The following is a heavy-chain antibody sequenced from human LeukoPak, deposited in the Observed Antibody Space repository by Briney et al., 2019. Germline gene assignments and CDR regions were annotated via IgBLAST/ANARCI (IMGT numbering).Heavy chain of an antibody. J-gene: IGHJ4*02. D-gene: IGHD6-19*01. CDR3: ARENNSGWYRKAAFDY. CDR1: GYTFTGYY. V-gene: IGHV1-2*02. CDR2: INPNGGGT. Sequence: GASVKVSCKASGYTFTGYYIHWVRQAPGQGLEWMGWINPNGGGTNCAQNFQGRVTMTRDTSISTAYMELSRLRSDDTAIYYCARENNSGWYRKAAFDYWGQGTLVTVTS.